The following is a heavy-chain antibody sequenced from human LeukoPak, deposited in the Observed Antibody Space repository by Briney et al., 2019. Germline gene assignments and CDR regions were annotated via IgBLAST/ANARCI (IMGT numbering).Heavy chain of an antibody. D-gene: IGHD2-2*01. CDR1: GGSVSSGSYY. V-gene: IGHV4-61*01. J-gene: IGHJ4*02. CDR3: ARDGRSRGSQNFDY. CDR2: IYYSGST. Sequence: PSETLSLTCTVSGGSVSSGSYYWSWIRQPPGKGLEWIGYIYYSGSTNYNPSLKSRVTISVDTSKNQFSLKPSSVTAADTAVYYCARDGRSRGSQNFDYWGQGTLVTVSS.